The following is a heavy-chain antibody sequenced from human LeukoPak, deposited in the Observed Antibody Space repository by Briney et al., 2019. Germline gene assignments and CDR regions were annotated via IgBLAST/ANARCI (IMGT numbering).Heavy chain of an antibody. CDR2: ISSGSSTI. Sequence: GGSLRLSCAASGFTFSSYAMNWVRQAPGKGLEWVSYISSGSSTIYYADSVKGRFTISRDNAKNSLYLQMNSLRAEDTAMYYCARDRPADYWGQGTLVTVSS. V-gene: IGHV3-48*04. D-gene: IGHD2-2*01. CDR3: ARDRPADY. J-gene: IGHJ4*02. CDR1: GFTFSSYA.